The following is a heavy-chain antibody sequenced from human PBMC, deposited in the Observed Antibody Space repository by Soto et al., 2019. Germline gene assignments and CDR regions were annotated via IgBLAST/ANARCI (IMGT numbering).Heavy chain of an antibody. CDR2: IYDSVTT. CDR3: ATYEMGGAGRGR. J-gene: IGHJ4*02. D-gene: IGHD1-26*01. V-gene: IGHV4-59*01. Sequence: GKGLEWIGCIYDSVTTSYESFFKGRVTISVDTSKNQFYLNLSSVTAADTAVYYCATYEMGGAGRGRWCQETLVTVSS.